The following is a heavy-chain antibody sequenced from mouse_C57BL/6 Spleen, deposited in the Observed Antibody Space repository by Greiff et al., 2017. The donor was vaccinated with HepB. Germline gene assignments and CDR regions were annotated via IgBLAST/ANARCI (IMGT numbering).Heavy chain of an antibody. Sequence: VQLQQPGAELVRPGSSVKLSCKASGYTFTSYWMDWVKQRPGQGLEWIGNIYPSDSETHYNQKFKDKATLTVDKSSSTAYMQLSSLTSEDSAVYYCARSGITTVVAPFDYWGQGTTLTVSS. CDR1: GYTFTSYW. D-gene: IGHD1-1*01. CDR3: ARSGITTVVAPFDY. J-gene: IGHJ2*01. CDR2: IYPSDSET. V-gene: IGHV1-61*01.